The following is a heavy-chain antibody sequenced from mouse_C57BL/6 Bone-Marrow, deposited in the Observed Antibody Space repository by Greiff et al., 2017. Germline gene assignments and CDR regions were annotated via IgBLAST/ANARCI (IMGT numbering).Heavy chain of an antibody. Sequence: VQLQQSGAELVKPGASVKLSCKASGYTFTSYWMHWVKQRPGQGLEWIGMIHPNSGSTNYNEKFKSKATLTVDKSSSTAYMQLSSLTSEDSAVYYCARRGVTTPYYYAMDYWGQGTSVTVSS. J-gene: IGHJ4*01. CDR3: ARRGVTTPYYYAMDY. D-gene: IGHD2-2*01. CDR2: IHPNSGST. V-gene: IGHV1-64*01. CDR1: GYTFTSYW.